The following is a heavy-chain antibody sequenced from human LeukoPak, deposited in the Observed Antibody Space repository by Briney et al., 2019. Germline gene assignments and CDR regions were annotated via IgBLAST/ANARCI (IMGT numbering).Heavy chain of an antibody. D-gene: IGHD3-22*01. CDR3: ASTTYYYDSSGYYFLDY. Sequence: SETLSLTCTVSGGSISSYYWSWIRQPAGKGLEWIGRLDTSGSTNYNPSLKSRVTMSGDTSKNQFSLKLSSVTAADTAVYYCASTTYYYDSSGYYFLDYWGQGTLVTVSS. CDR2: LDTSGST. CDR1: GGSISSYY. J-gene: IGHJ4*02. V-gene: IGHV4-4*07.